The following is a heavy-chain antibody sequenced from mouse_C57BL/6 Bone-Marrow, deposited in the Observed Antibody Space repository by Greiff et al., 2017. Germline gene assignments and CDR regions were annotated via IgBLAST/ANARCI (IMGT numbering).Heavy chain of an antibody. CDR1: GFNIKDYS. Sequence: VQLKQSGAELVRPGASVKLSCTASGFNIKDYSMHWVKQRPEQGLEWIGRIDPEDGDTEYAPKFQGKATMTADTSSNTAYLQLSSLTSDDTAVYYCTPITTVVATDGWYFDVWGTGTTVSVSS. D-gene: IGHD1-1*01. CDR3: TPITTVVATDGWYFDV. CDR2: IDPEDGDT. V-gene: IGHV14-1*01. J-gene: IGHJ1*03.